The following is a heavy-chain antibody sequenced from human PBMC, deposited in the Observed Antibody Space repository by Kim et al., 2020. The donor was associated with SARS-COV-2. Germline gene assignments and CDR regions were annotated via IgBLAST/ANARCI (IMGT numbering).Heavy chain of an antibody. CDR2: IYHSGST. J-gene: IGHJ6*02. CDR1: GGSISSSNW. CDR3: ARVGGYCSGGSCGDYYYGMDG. Sequence: SETLSLTCAVSGGSISSSNWWSWVRQPPGKGLEWIGEIYHSGSTNYNPSLKSRVTISVDKSKNQFSLKLSSVTAADTAVYYCARVGGYCSGGSCGDYYYGMDGWGQGTTVTVSS. D-gene: IGHD2-15*01. V-gene: IGHV4-4*02.